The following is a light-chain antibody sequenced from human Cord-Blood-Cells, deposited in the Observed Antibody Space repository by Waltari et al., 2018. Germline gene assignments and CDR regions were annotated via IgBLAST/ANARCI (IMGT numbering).Light chain of an antibody. V-gene: IGLV2-11*01. Sequence: QSALTQPRSVSGSPGQSVTISCTGTSSDVGGYNYVSWYQQHPGKAPKRMIYDVINRPAAVPSRLSASKSASTASLTISCLQAEEEADYYCCSYAGSYTYVVFGGGTKLTVL. J-gene: IGLJ2*01. CDR1: SSDVGGYNY. CDR2: DVI. CDR3: CSYAGSYTYVV.